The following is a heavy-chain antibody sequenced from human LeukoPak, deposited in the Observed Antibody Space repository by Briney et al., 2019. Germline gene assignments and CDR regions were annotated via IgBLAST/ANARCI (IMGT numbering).Heavy chain of an antibody. D-gene: IGHD3-22*01. CDR3: AGATYYYDSSGYYPFDY. CDR1: GGSFSGYY. CDR2: IYTSGST. V-gene: IGHV4-59*10. Sequence: SETLSLTCAVYGGSFSGYYWSWIRQPAGRGLEWIGRIYTSGSTNYNPSLKSRVTMSVDTSKNQFSLKLSSVTAADTAVYYCAGATYYYDSSGYYPFDYWGQGTLVTVSS. J-gene: IGHJ4*02.